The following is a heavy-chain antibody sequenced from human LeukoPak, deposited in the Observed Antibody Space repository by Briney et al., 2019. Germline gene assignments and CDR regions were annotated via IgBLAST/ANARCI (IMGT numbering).Heavy chain of an antibody. CDR2: LTGGSDYI. CDR1: GFTFSNYA. J-gene: IGHJ4*02. CDR3: ARLGGGSYGKYYFDS. D-gene: IGHD1-26*01. Sequence: KAGGSLRLSCLASGFTFSNYAMCWVRQAPGRGLEWLSSLTGGSDYIYYADSVKGRFTISRDNAKSSLYLQMNSLRAEDTAVYYCARLGGGSYGKYYFDSWGQGTLVTVSS. V-gene: IGHV3-21*01.